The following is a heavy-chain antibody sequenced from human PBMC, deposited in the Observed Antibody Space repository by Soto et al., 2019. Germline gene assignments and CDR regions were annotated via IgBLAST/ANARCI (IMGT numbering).Heavy chain of an antibody. Sequence: SETLCLTCTVSGGSISPCCWSLIRQPPGKGLEWIGYIFYSGSTNYSPSLTSRVTISVDTSKNQFSLKLSSVTAADTAVYYCARGRYYGSGPPTKYFDLWGRGTLVTVS. D-gene: IGHD3-10*01. CDR3: ARGRYYGSGPPTKYFDL. CDR1: GGSISPCC. CDR2: IFYSGST. V-gene: IGHV4-59*01. J-gene: IGHJ2*01.